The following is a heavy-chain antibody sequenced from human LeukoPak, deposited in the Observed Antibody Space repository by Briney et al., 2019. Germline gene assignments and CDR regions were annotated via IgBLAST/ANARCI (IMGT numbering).Heavy chain of an antibody. J-gene: IGHJ4*02. CDR1: GGSFSGYY. D-gene: IGHD3-10*01. CDR3: ARGRGGPGA. V-gene: IGHV4-34*01. CDR2: INHSGST. Sequence: SETLSLTCAVSGGSFSGYYWSWIRQPPGKGLEWIGEINHSGSTNYNPSLKSRVTISVDTSKNQFSLKLSSVTAADTAVYYCARGRGGPGAWGQGTLVTVSS.